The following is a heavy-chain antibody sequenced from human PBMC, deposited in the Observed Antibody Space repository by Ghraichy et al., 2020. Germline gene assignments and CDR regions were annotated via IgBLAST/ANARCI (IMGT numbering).Heavy chain of an antibody. J-gene: IGHJ6*02. CDR2: ITSTGDA. V-gene: IGHV3-13*01. CDR1: GFAFSTYD. CDR3: ARSYYVLDV. Sequence: GSLRLSCAAFGFAFSTYDMHWVRQAPGKGLEWVSVITSTGDAYYAGSVKGRFTISRENGKNSLYLQMNSLRAGDTAVYYCARSYYVLDVWGQGTTVTVSS.